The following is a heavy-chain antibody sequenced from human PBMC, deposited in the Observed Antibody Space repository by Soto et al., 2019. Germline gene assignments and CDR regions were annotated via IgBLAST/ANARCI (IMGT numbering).Heavy chain of an antibody. V-gene: IGHV5-51*01. D-gene: IGHD3-10*01. CDR1: GYSFTSYW. CDR3: AGGGVRGVITRTRDYYGMDV. CDR2: IYPGDSDT. Sequence: EVQLVQSGAEVKKPGESLKISCKGSGYSFTSYWIGWVRQMPGKGLEWMGIIYPGDSDTRYSPSFQGQVTISADKSISTAYLQWSSLKASDTAMYYCAGGGVRGVITRTRDYYGMDVWGQGTTVTGSS. J-gene: IGHJ6*02.